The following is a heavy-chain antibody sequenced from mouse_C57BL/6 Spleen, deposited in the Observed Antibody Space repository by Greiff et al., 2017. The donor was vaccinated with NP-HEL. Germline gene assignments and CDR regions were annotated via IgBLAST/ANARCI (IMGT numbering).Heavy chain of an antibody. CDR2: IYPGDGDT. D-gene: IGHD3-1*01. J-gene: IGHJ4*01. Sequence: VQVVESGAELVKPGASVKISCKASGYAFSSYWMNWVKQRPGKGLEWIGQIYPGDGDTNYNGKFKGKATLTADKSSSTAYMQLSSLTSEDSAVYFCARSGYDAMDYWGQGTSVTVSS. CDR1: GYAFSSYW. V-gene: IGHV1-80*01. CDR3: ARSGYDAMDY.